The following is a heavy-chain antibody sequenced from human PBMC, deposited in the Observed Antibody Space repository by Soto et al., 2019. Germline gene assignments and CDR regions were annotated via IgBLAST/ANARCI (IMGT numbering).Heavy chain of an antibody. Sequence: SLTCPVSGGSISSGGYYWSRIRQHPGKGLEWIGYIYYSGSTYYNPSLKSRVTISVDTSKNQFSLKLSSVTAADTAVYYCARAPTGFLEWLPSHYYYGMDVWGQGTTVTVSS. CDR3: ARAPTGFLEWLPSHYYYGMDV. CDR2: IYYSGST. CDR1: GGSISSGGYY. J-gene: IGHJ6*02. D-gene: IGHD3-3*01. V-gene: IGHV4-31*03.